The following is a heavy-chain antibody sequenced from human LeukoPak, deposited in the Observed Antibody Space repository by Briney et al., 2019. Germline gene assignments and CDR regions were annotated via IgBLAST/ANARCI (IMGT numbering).Heavy chain of an antibody. D-gene: IGHD3-16*01. Sequence: GGSLRLSCSASGFNFRSYGMSWVRQAPGRGLEWVSTISGSGTTTHYAESVKGRFTISRDNSENMVFLQMSSLRVEDTAMYYCVRLRSADYWGQGTLVTVSS. CDR3: VRLRSADY. CDR1: GFNFRSYG. V-gene: IGHV3-23*01. CDR2: ISGSGTTT. J-gene: IGHJ4*02.